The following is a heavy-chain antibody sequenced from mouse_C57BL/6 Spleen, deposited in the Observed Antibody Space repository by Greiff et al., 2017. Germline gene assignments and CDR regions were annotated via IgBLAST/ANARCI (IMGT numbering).Heavy chain of an antibody. CDR2: INPNNGGT. Sequence: EVKLQESGPELVKPGASVKIPCKASGYTFTDYNMDWVKQSHGKSLEWIGDINPNNGGTIYNQKFKGKATLTVDKSSSTAYMELRSLTSEDTAVYYCARDYYGSSGYFDVWGTGTTVTVSS. CDR3: ARDYYGSSGYFDV. D-gene: IGHD1-1*01. J-gene: IGHJ1*03. CDR1: GYTFTDYN. V-gene: IGHV1-18*01.